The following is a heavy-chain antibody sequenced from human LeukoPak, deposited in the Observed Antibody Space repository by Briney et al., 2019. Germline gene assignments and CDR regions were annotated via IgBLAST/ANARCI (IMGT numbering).Heavy chain of an antibody. D-gene: IGHD3-10*01. J-gene: IGHJ4*02. CDR1: GFTFSSYE. CDR3: ARDRVLTPFDY. CDR2: ISSSGSTI. Sequence: GGSLRLSCAASGFTFSSYEMNWVRQAPGKGLEWVSYISSSGSTIYYADSVKGRFTISRDNAKNSLYLQMNSLRAEDTAVYYSARDRVLTPFDYWGQGTLVTVSS. V-gene: IGHV3-48*03.